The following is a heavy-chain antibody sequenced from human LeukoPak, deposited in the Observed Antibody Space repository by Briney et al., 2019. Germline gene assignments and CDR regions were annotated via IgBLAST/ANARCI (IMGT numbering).Heavy chain of an antibody. V-gene: IGHV3-15*01. J-gene: IGHJ3*01. CDR2: IKSKADGGTT. Sequence: PGGSLRLSCAASGFTFINAWMSWVRQAPGKGLEWVGRIKSKADGGTTDYAASVKGRFTISRDNSENTLQMNSLKTEDTAVYYCTTEYEGSGSAFVWGQGTMVTVSS. CDR1: GFTFINAW. CDR3: TTEYEGSGSAFV. D-gene: IGHD1-26*01.